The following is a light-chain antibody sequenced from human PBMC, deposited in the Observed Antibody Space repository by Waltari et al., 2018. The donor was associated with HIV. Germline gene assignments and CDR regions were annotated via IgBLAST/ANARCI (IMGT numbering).Light chain of an antibody. CDR2: AAS. J-gene: IGKJ2*01. CDR1: QNIGRS. CDR3: QQATTFPHT. V-gene: IGKV1-12*01. Sequence: IQMTQSPSYVSESVGGGVSISCRASQNIGRSLAWYQLKPGKAPKLVVYAASRLNDGVPARFHGTGSRSNFTLDINNLQSEDFATYVCQQATTFPHTFG.